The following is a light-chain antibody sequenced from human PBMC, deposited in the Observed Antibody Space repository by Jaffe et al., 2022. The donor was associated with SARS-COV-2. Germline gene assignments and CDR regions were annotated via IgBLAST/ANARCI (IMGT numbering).Light chain of an antibody. V-gene: IGLV1-44*01. Sequence: QSVLTQPPSASGTPGQGVTISCSGSSSNIGSNTVNWYQQLPGMAPKLLIYNHYLRPSGVPDRFSGSRSGTSASLAISGLQSEDEADYYCATWDDTLDGPVFGGGTKLTVL. CDR2: NHY. CDR1: SSNIGSNT. J-gene: IGLJ2*01. CDR3: ATWDDTLDGPV.